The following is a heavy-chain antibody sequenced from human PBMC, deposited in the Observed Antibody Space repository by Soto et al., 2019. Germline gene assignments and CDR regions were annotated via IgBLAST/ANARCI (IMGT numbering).Heavy chain of an antibody. CDR3: ARRGSGSYSDY. Sequence: EVQLLESGGGLVQPGGSLRLSCAASGFTFSSYAMRWVRQAPVKGLEWVSAISGSGGSTYYADSVKGRFTISRDNSKNTLYLQMNSMRAEDTAVYYCARRGSGSYSDYWGQGTLVTVSS. D-gene: IGHD1-26*01. CDR2: ISGSGGST. CDR1: GFTFSSYA. J-gene: IGHJ4*02. V-gene: IGHV3-23*01.